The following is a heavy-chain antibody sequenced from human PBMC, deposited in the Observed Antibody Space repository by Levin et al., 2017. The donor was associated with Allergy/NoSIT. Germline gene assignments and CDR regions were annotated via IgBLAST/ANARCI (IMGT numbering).Heavy chain of an antibody. Sequence: SCAASGFTFSRYGMHWVRQAPGKGLDIVAAITSNGGSTFYANSVKGRFTISRDSSTNTLYLQMGSLRIEDTAVYYCARTTFTSPDYWGQGTLVTVSS. V-gene: IGHV3-64*01. CDR1: GFTFSRYG. CDR3: ARTTFTSPDY. J-gene: IGHJ4*02. CDR2: ITSNGGST. D-gene: IGHD1-1*01.